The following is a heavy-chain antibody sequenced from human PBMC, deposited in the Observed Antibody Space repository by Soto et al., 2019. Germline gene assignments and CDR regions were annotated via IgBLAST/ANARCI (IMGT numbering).Heavy chain of an antibody. J-gene: IGHJ4*02. CDR1: GFTFSSYS. CDR2: ISSSSSYI. Sequence: VGSLRLSCAASGFTFSSYSMNWVRQAPGKGLEWVSSISSSSSYIYYADSVKGRFTISRDNAKNSLYLQMNSLRAEDTAVYYCARISEPHLDYWGQGTLVTVSS. CDR3: ARISEPHLDY. D-gene: IGHD1-26*01. V-gene: IGHV3-21*01.